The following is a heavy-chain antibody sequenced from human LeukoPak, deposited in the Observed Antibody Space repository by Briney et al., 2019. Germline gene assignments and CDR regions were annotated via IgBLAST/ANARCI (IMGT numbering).Heavy chain of an antibody. CDR2: MNPNSGNT. V-gene: IGHV1-8*01. CDR1: GYTFTSYD. J-gene: IGHJ5*02. D-gene: IGHD3-3*01. Sequence: VASVKVSCKASGYTFTSYDINWVRQATGQGLEWMGWMNPNSGNTGYAQKFQGRVTMTRSTSISTAYMELSSLRSEDTAVYYCARGQRVYYDFWSGSPYNWFDPWGQGTLVTVSS. CDR3: ARGQRVYYDFWSGSPYNWFDP.